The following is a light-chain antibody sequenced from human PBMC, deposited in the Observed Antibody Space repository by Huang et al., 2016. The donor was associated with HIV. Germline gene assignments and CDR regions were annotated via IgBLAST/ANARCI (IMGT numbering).Light chain of an antibody. Sequence: EIVMTQSPATLSVSPGERATLSCRASQSVNSNLAWYQHKPGQAPRLLIYVASTRATGIPAMFSGSGSGTEFTLTISSLQSEDFAVYYCQQYNNRPSFGQGTKLEIK. CDR1: QSVNSN. V-gene: IGKV3-15*01. CDR2: VAS. CDR3: QQYNNRPS. J-gene: IGKJ2*01.